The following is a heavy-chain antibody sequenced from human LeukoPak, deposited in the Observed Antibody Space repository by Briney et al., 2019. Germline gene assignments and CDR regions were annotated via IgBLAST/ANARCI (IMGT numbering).Heavy chain of an antibody. Sequence: GGSLRLSCAASGFTFSSFGMNWVRQAPGKGLEWVSYISSSSSTKYYADSVKGRFTISRDNAKNSLYLQMNSLRAEDTAVYYCASTPTPTDYWGQGTLVTVSS. J-gene: IGHJ4*02. V-gene: IGHV3-48*04. CDR2: ISSSSSTK. CDR3: ASTPTPTDY. CDR1: GFTFSSFG.